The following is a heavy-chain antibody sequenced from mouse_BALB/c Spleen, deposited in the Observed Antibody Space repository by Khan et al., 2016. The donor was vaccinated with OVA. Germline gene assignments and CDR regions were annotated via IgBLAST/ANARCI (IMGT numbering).Heavy chain of an antibody. D-gene: IGHD1-1*01. CDR2: IWGGGST. V-gene: IGHV2-6-5*01. CDR1: GFSLTDYG. CDR3: AKEDYGSSSFDY. J-gene: IGHJ2*01. Sequence: QVQLKESGPGLVAPSQSLSITCTVSGFSLTDYGVSWIRQPPGKGLEWLGSIWGGGSTYYNSTLKSRLSIRKENSKSQVFLKMNSLQTDDTAKYYSAKEDYGSSSFDYWGQGTTLTVSS.